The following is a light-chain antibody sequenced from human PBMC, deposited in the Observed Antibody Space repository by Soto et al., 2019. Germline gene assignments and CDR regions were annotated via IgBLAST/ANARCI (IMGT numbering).Light chain of an antibody. J-gene: IGKJ1*01. V-gene: IGKV1-5*01. CDR1: QSISSW. Sequence: DIQMTQSPSTLSASVGDRVTITCRASQSISSWLAWYQQKPGKAPKLLIYDASSLESGVPSRFSGSGSGTEFTLTISSPQPDDFVTYYCQQYNSYSPWTFCQGTKVEIK. CDR3: QQYNSYSPWT. CDR2: DAS.